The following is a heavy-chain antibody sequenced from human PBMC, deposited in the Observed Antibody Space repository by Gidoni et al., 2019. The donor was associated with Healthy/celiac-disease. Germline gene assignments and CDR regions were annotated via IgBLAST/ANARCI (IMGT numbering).Heavy chain of an antibody. CDR1: GFTFSGPA. Sequence: EVQLVESGGGLVQPGGSLTLSCAASGFTFSGPAMHWVRQASGKGLGWIGRIRSKANSYATAYAASVKGRFTISRDDSKNTAYLQMNSLKTEDTAVYYCTSAGGGPDWGQGTLVTVSS. CDR3: TSAGGGPD. D-gene: IGHD3-16*01. J-gene: IGHJ4*02. V-gene: IGHV3-73*01. CDR2: IRSKANSYAT.